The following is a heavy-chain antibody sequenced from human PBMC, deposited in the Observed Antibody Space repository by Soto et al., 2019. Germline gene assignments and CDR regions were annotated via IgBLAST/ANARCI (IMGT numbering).Heavy chain of an antibody. CDR1: GFIFSGSA. CDR2: IRSRANNFAP. CDR3: ARGQGAAIGDYYYHGMDV. Sequence: EAQLVESGGGLVQPGGSLKLSCAASGFIFSGSAIHWVRQASGKGLEWVGRIRSRANNFAPSSAASVKGRFTFSRDDSKNTAYLQMNTLEPEDTAVYYCARGQGAAIGDYYYHGMDVWGQGTTVTVSS. D-gene: IGHD2-2*02. J-gene: IGHJ6*02. V-gene: IGHV3-73*02.